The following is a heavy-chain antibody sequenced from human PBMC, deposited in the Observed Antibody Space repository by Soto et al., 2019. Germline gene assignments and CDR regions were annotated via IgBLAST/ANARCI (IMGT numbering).Heavy chain of an antibody. V-gene: IGHV1-18*04. CDR3: ARLRSHYDSSEDLDY. CDR2: INSYNGHT. Sequence: QVQLVQSGTEVKKPEASVKVSCKAFGYTFNSHGISWVRQAPGQGLEWMGWINSYNGHTNYAQNLQGRVTMTTDTSASTAYLELRSLRSDDTAVYYCARLRSHYDSSEDLDYWGQGTLVTVSS. D-gene: IGHD3-22*01. J-gene: IGHJ4*02. CDR1: GYTFNSHG.